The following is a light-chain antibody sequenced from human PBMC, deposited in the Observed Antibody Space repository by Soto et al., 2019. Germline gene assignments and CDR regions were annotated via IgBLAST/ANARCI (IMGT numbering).Light chain of an antibody. Sequence: SYELTQPPSVSVSPGQTATMTCSGDKLGSKYVCWYQQKPGQSPVLVIYDDSKRPSGVPERFSGSNSGNTGTLTISGTQAMDEADDYCQAWDNSVVFGGGTKLTVL. V-gene: IGLV3-1*01. J-gene: IGLJ2*01. CDR3: QAWDNSVV. CDR1: KLGSKY. CDR2: DDS.